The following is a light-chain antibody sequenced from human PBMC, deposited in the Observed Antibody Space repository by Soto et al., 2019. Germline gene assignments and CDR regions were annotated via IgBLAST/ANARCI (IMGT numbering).Light chain of an antibody. CDR3: HQYHSYPLT. Sequence: DIQMTQSPSSLSVSVGDRVTITCRASQDIGTYLGWFQQEPGKAPKSLIYSASTLQIGVSTRFSASGPGTDFTLTISSLQPEDFAPYYCHQYHSYPLTFGQGTRLEIK. CDR1: QDIGTY. CDR2: SAS. J-gene: IGKJ1*01. V-gene: IGKV1-16*01.